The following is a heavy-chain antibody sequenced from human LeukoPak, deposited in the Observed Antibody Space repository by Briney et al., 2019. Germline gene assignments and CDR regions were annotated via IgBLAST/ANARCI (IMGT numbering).Heavy chain of an antibody. CDR2: ISGSGGST. CDR3: AKDFYYYGSGSDFDY. D-gene: IGHD3-10*01. Sequence: GGSLRLSCAASGFTFSSYAMSWVRQAPGKGLEWVSAISGSGGSTYYADSVKGRFTISRDNSKNTLYLQMNSLRAEDTAVYYCAKDFYYYGSGSDFDYWGQGTLVTVSS. V-gene: IGHV3-23*01. J-gene: IGHJ4*02. CDR1: GFTFSSYA.